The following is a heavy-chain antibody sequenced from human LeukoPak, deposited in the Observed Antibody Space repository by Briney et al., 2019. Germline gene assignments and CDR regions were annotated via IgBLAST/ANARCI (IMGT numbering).Heavy chain of an antibody. J-gene: IGHJ6*02. D-gene: IGHD3-10*01. V-gene: IGHV4-59*01. CDR3: ARENTMYGMDV. Sequence: SETPSLTCTVSGGSISSYYWSWIRQPPGKGLEWIGYIYYSGSTNYNPSLKSRVTISVDTSKNQFSLKLSSVTAADTAVYYCARENTMYGMDVWGQGTTVTVSS. CDR1: GGSISSYY. CDR2: IYYSGST.